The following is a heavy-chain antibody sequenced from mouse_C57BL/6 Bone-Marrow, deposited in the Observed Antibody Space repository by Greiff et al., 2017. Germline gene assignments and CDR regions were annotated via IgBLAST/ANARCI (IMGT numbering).Heavy chain of an antibody. Sequence: EVMLVESGGGLVQPGGSLKPSCAPSGFTFRDYYMYLVCQTPEKRLGWVAYIINGGGSHYYPDTVKGRFTISRDTAKNTLYLQMSRLKSEDTAMYYCARQDIPYYYGSSYEAWFAYWGQGTLVTVSA. V-gene: IGHV5-12*01. J-gene: IGHJ3*01. CDR1: GFTFRDYY. CDR3: ARQDIPYYYGSSYEAWFAY. CDR2: IINGGGSH. D-gene: IGHD1-1*01.